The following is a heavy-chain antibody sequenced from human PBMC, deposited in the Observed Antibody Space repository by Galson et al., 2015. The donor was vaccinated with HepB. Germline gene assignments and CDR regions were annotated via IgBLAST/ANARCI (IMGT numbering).Heavy chain of an antibody. CDR3: ARVRSGGSCYCIDY. V-gene: IGHV1-2*02. D-gene: IGHD2-15*01. CDR2: INPNSGGT. Sequence: SVKVSCKASGYTFTGYYMHWVRQAPGQGLEWMGWINPNSGGTNYAQKFQGRVTMTRDTSISTAYMELSRLRSYDTAVYYCARVRSGGSCYCIDYWGQGTLVTVSS. J-gene: IGHJ4*02. CDR1: GYTFTGYY.